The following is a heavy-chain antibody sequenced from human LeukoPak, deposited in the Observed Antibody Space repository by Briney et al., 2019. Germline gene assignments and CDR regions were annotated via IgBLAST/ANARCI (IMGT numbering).Heavy chain of an antibody. Sequence: GGSQRLSCAASGFTFSSYSMNWVRQAPGKGLEWVSSISSSSYIYYADSVKGRFTISRDNAKNSLYLQMNSLRAEDTAVYYCARDVEDDYGDYWGQGTQVTVSS. CDR3: ARDVEDDYGDY. CDR2: ISSSSYI. D-gene: IGHD2-15*01. V-gene: IGHV3-21*01. CDR1: GFTFSSYS. J-gene: IGHJ4*02.